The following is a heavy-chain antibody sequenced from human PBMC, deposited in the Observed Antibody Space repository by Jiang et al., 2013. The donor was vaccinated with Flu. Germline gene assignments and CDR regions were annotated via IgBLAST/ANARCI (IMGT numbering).Heavy chain of an antibody. CDR1: GYSITSGHY. CDR3: ARLGHSPSSKPS. V-gene: IGHV4-38-2*01. J-gene: IGHJ4*02. Sequence: GSGLVKPSETLSVTCDVSGYSITSGHYWVWIRQPPGKGLEWIASIFHTGSAYYTPSLKSRSTISVDTSKNQFSLSLRFVTAADTAVYYCARLGHSPSSKPSWGQGTPVGVST. CDR2: IFHTGSA. D-gene: IGHD4-11*01.